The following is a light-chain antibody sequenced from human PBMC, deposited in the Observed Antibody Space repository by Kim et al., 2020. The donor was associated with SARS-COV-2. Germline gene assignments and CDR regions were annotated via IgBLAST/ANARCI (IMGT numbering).Light chain of an antibody. V-gene: IGLV3-1*01. CDR3: QAWDSSTVV. CDR1: KLGDKY. J-gene: IGLJ2*01. CDR2: QDK. Sequence: SVSPGQTATIACAGDKLGDKYASWYQQKPGQSPVVVIYQDKKRPSGIPERFSGSNSGNTATLTISGTQAMDEADYYCQAWDSSTVVFGGGTQLTVL.